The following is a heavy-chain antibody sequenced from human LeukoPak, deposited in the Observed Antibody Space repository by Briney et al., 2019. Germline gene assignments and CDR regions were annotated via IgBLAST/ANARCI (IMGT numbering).Heavy chain of an antibody. CDR2: MNPNSGNT. CDR1: GYTFTSYD. Sequence: GASVKVSCKASGYTFTSYDINWVRQATGQGLEWMGWMNPNSGNTGYAQKFQGRVTMTRNTSISTAYMELSSLRSEDTAVYYCARDRKKLYAYYFDYLGQGTLVTVSS. CDR3: ARDRKKLYAYYFDY. J-gene: IGHJ4*02. V-gene: IGHV1-8*01. D-gene: IGHD1-1*01.